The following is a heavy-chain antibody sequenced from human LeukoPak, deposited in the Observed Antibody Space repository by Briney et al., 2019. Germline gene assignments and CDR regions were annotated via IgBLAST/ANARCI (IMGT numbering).Heavy chain of an antibody. CDR3: VRHDSYIPF. D-gene: IGHD5-18*01. Sequence: GGSLRLSCAASGFTFNNYAMSWVRQTPGKGLEWVSGISDSAASTYYTDSVKGRFTISRDNSKDTVYLQMNNLRVADTALYFCVRHDSYIPFWGQGGLVTAAS. J-gene: IGHJ1*01. V-gene: IGHV3-23*01. CDR2: ISDSAAST. CDR1: GFTFNNYA.